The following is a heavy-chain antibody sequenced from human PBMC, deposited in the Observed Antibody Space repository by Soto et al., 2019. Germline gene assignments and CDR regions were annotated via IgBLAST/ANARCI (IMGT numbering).Heavy chain of an antibody. J-gene: IGHJ3*01. CDR2: LSRGGGTT. Sequence: EAQLLESGGDWAQPGGSLRLSCAASGFTFSSHGMSWVRQAPGKGLEWIAGLSRGGGTTYYADSVKGRFTISRDNSKNTLDLIMNSLIVEDTALYYCAKDGQYRTDGFDVWGQGTMVTVSS. CDR3: AKDGQYRTDGFDV. D-gene: IGHD6-6*01. CDR1: GFTFSSHG. V-gene: IGHV3-23*01.